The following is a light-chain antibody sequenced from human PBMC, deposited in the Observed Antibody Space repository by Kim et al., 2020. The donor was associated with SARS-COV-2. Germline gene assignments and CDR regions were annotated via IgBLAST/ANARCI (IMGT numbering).Light chain of an antibody. J-gene: IGKJ1*01. Sequence: SPGERATLPCRASQSVSSNYVAWYQQQPGQAPRLLIYGASNRATGIPDRFSGSGSGTDFTLTIRRLEPEDFAVYYCQQYSTSPHTFGQGTKVDIK. CDR1: QSVSSNY. V-gene: IGKV3-20*01. CDR3: QQYSTSPHT. CDR2: GAS.